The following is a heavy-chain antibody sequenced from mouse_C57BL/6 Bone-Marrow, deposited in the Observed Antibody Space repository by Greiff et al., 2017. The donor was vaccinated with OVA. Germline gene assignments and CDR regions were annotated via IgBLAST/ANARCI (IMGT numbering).Heavy chain of an antibody. J-gene: IGHJ4*01. CDR2: IYPRSGNH. CDR1: GYTFTSYG. V-gene: IGHV1-81*01. D-gene: IGHD2-2*01. CDR3: AREGLYGYDPYYAMDY. Sequence: QVQLQQSGAELARPGASVKLSCKASGYTFTSYGISWVKQRTGQGLEWIGEIYPRSGNHYYNEKFKGKATMTAAKSTSTAYMELRSLTSVYSAVYVCAREGLYGYDPYYAMDYWGQGTSVTVSS.